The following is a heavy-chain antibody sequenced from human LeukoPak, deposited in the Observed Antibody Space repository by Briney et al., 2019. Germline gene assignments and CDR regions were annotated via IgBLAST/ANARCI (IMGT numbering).Heavy chain of an antibody. CDR1: GGSFSGYY. CDR2: INHSGST. Sequence: SETLSLTCAVYGGSFSGYYWSWIRQPPGKGLEWIGEINHSGSTNYNPSLKGRVTISVDTSKNQFSLKLSSVTAADTAVYYCARRNYVWGSYRWGQGTLVTVSS. CDR3: ARRNYVWGSYR. V-gene: IGHV4-34*01. J-gene: IGHJ4*02. D-gene: IGHD3-16*01.